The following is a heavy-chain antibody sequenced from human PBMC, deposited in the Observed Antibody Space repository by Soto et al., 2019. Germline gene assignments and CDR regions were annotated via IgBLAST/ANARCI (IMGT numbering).Heavy chain of an antibody. D-gene: IGHD6-19*01. CDR1: GYTFTKYA. CDR3: AREGAGLYYYYYGMDV. CDR2: ISVYNGNT. J-gene: IGHJ6*02. Sequence: QVQLVQSGAEVKTPGASVKVSCKASGYTFTKYAISWMRQAPGQGLEWVGWISVYNGNTKYAENLQGRGTVTTDTSTTTVYMELRSLRSDDTAVYYCAREGAGLYYYYYGMDVWGHGTTVTVPS. V-gene: IGHV1-18*01.